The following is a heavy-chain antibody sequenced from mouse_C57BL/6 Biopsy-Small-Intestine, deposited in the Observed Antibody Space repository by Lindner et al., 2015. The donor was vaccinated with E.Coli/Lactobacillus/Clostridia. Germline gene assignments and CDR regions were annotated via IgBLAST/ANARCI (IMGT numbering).Heavy chain of an antibody. V-gene: IGHV1-82*01. CDR2: IYPGDGDA. CDR3: ARGGGNGFTY. J-gene: IGHJ3*01. Sequence: VQLQESGPEPVKPGASVKISCKASDYTFSSSWMNWVKQGPGKGLEWIGRIYPGDGDALYNGKFKGKATLTADISSSTASIQLSSLTSEDSAVYFCARGGGNGFTYWGQGTLVTVSA. D-gene: IGHD1-1*02. CDR1: DYTFSSSW.